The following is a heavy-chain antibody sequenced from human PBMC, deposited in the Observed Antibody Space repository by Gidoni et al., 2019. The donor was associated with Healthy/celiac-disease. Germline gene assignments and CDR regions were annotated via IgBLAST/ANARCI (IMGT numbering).Heavy chain of an antibody. CDR2: IYTSGST. Sequence: QVQLQESGPGLVKPSQTLSLTCTVSGGSISSGRYYGSWIRQPAGKGLEWIGRIYTSGSTNYNPSLKSRVTISVDTSKNHFSLKLSSVTAADTAVYYCARGGYDYVWGSYRYSGFDYWGQGTLVTVSS. J-gene: IGHJ4*02. D-gene: IGHD3-16*02. V-gene: IGHV4-61*02. CDR1: GGSISSGRYY. CDR3: ARGGYDYVWGSYRYSGFDY.